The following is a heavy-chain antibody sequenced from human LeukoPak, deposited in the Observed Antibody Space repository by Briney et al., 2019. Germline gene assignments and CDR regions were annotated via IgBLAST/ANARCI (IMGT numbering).Heavy chain of an antibody. V-gene: IGHV4-34*01. CDR3: ARSDGYGLVGI. Sequence: SETLSLTCAVYGGSFSGYYWNWIRQPPGKGLEWIGEINHSGSTKYSPSLKSRVTISVDTSKNQFSLKLSSVTAADTAVYYCARSDGYGLVGIWGQGTMVTVSS. CDR2: INHSGST. CDR1: GGSFSGYY. J-gene: IGHJ3*02. D-gene: IGHD3-10*01.